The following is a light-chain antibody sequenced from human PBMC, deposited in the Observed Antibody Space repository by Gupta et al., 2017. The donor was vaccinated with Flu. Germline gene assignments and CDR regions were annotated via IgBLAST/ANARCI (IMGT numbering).Light chain of an antibody. J-gene: IGKJ2*01. V-gene: IGKV3-15*01. CDR1: QSVSNN. CDR2: GAS. CDR3: QQYRNWPPYT. Sequence: ATLSVSPGEGATLSCRASQSVSNNLAWYQQKPGQAPRLLIYGASTRATGIPARFSGSGSGTEFTLSISSLQSEDFAIYYCQQYRNWPPYTFGQGTKLEIK.